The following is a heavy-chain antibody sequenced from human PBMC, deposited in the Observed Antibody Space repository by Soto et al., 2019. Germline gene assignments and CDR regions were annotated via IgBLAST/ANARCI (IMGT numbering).Heavy chain of an antibody. CDR1: GFTFSSYA. CDR2: ISGSGGST. D-gene: IGHD3-10*01. J-gene: IGHJ4*02. V-gene: IGHV3-23*01. Sequence: EVQLLESGGGLVQPGGSLRLSCAASGFTFSSYAMSWVRQAPGKGLEWVSAISGSGGSTYYADSVKGRFTISRDNSKNTLYLQMNSLRAEDTAVYYCEKDWGQLYGSGSDWGQGTLVTVSS. CDR3: EKDWGQLYGSGSD.